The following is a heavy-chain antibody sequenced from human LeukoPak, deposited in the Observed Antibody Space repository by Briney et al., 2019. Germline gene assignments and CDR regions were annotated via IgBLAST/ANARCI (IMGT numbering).Heavy chain of an antibody. Sequence: PSETLSLTCSLSGGSISSYYWTWIRQLPGKGLEWIGHIVYTGTTNYNPSLKSRITISVDTSKNQFSLKVTSVTAADTAVYYCVRDSALRLDSWGQGTLVTVSS. D-gene: IGHD6-13*01. CDR1: GGSISSYY. V-gene: IGHV4-59*12. J-gene: IGHJ4*02. CDR3: VRDSALRLDS. CDR2: IVYTGTT.